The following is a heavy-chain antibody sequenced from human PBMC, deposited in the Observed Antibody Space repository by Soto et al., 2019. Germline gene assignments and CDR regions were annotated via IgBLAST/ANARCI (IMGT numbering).Heavy chain of an antibody. J-gene: IGHJ4*02. D-gene: IGHD3-16*01. CDR3: ARADPDASVGY. V-gene: IGHV4-59*11. CDR1: GASMSSHC. Sequence: TSETLSLTCTVSGASMSSHCWTWLRQSPGKGLEWIGYISYSGSTYYNPSHKSRVTISADTSRNQFSLKLSAVISADTAVYYCARADPDASVGYWGQGTLVTVSS. CDR2: ISYSGST.